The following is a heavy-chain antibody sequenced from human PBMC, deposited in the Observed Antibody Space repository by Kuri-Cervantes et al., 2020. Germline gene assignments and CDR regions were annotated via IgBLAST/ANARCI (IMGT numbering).Heavy chain of an antibody. V-gene: IGHV1-3*01. D-gene: IGHD6-13*01. CDR3: ARDSSSWPPLFFFDY. CDR1: GYTFTSYA. J-gene: IGHJ4*02. CDR2: INAGNGNT. Sequence: ASVKVSCKASGYTFTSYAMHWVRQAPGQRLEWMGWINAGNGNTKYSQKFQGRVTITRDTSISTAYMELSRLRSDDTAVYYCARDSSSWPPLFFFDYWGQGTLVTVSS.